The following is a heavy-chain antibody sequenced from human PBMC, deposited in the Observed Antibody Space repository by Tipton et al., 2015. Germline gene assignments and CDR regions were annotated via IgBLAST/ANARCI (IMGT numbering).Heavy chain of an antibody. CDR2: IFHSGST. D-gene: IGHD3-22*01. CDR1: GGSVTSNNYF. CDR3: ARGGAGYYYDSVGYLS. Sequence: TLSLTCSVSGGSVTSNNYFWSWIRQPPGKGLEWIGYIFHSGSTGYNPSLRSRVFISIDTSKNQFSLKLNSVTAADTAVYYCARGGAGYYYDSVGYLSWGQGTLVTVSS. V-gene: IGHV4-61*01. J-gene: IGHJ5*02.